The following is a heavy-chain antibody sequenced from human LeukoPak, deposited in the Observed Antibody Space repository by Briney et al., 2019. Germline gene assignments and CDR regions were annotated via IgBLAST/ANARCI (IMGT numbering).Heavy chain of an antibody. Sequence: ASVKVSCKASGYTFTSYSVHWVRQAPGQGLEWMGIINPSGGSTSYAQKFQGRVTMTRDTSTSTVYMELSSLRSDDTAVYYCARRECSTSFDYWGRGTLVTVPS. D-gene: IGHD6-6*01. J-gene: IGHJ4*02. CDR1: GYTFTSYS. CDR2: INPSGGST. V-gene: IGHV1-46*01. CDR3: ARRECSTSFDY.